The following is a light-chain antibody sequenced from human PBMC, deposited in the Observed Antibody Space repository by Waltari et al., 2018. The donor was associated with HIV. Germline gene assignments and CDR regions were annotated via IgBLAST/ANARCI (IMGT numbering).Light chain of an antibody. Sequence: EVVLTQSPGTLSLSVGERATLSCRASQTVSSAYLAWYQQTPGQAPRLLIYGASSRATGIPDRFSGSGSGTDFTLTISRLEPEDFAVYYCQQYDSSQYTFGQGTKLEIK. V-gene: IGKV3-20*01. J-gene: IGKJ2*01. CDR1: QTVSSAY. CDR2: GAS. CDR3: QQYDSSQYT.